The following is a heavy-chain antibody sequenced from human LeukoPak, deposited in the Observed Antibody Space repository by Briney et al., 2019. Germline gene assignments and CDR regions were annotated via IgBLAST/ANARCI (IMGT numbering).Heavy chain of an antibody. CDR2: FSTYNGDT. Sequence: ASVKVSCKASGDTFTNYGINWVRQAPGQRPEWMGWFSTYNGDTKYAQKLKGRLTLTADTLKTTAYMELRTLISDDTATYYCAIGQGVITWGGADVYDVWGQGTAVIVSS. D-gene: IGHD3-16*01. CDR3: AIGQGVITWGGADVYDV. V-gene: IGHV1-18*01. J-gene: IGHJ3*01. CDR1: GDTFTNYG.